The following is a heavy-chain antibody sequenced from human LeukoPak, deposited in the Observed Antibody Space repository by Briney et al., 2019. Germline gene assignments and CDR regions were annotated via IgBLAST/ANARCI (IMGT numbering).Heavy chain of an antibody. Sequence: SETLSLTCTVSGGSISSYYWSWIRQPPGKGLEWIGYIYYSGSTNYNPSLKSRVTISVDTSKNQFSLKLSSVTAADTAVYYCARVEYSSGWYAYWGQGTLVTVSS. J-gene: IGHJ4*02. D-gene: IGHD6-19*01. CDR2: IYYSGST. V-gene: IGHV4-59*01. CDR1: GGSISSYY. CDR3: ARVEYSSGWYAY.